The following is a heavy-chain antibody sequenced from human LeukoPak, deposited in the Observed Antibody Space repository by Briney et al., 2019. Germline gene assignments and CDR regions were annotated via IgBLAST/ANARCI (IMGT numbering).Heavy chain of an antibody. J-gene: IGHJ3*02. D-gene: IGHD5-18*01. CDR3: ARDRIPGGFDI. V-gene: IGHV4-30-4*01. Sequence: SETLSLTCTVSGGSISSGDYYWSWIRQPPGKGLEWIGYIYYSGSTYYNPSLKSRVTISVDTSKNQFSLKLSPVTAADTAVYYCARDRIPGGFDIWGQGTMVTVSS. CDR2: IYYSGST. CDR1: GGSISSGDYY.